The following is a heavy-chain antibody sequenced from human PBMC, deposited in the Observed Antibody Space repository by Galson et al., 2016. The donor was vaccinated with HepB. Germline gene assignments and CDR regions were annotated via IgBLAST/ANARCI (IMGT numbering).Heavy chain of an antibody. J-gene: IGHJ4*02. CDR3: ARRGIAVAGRGGIDY. D-gene: IGHD6-19*01. CDR2: IYPGDSDT. CDR1: AYSFTSYW. Sequence: QSGAEVKKPGESLRISCKGSAYSFTSYWIGWVRQMPGKGLEWMAMIYPGDSDTRYSPSFHGQVTIPADKSISTAYLQWSSLKASDTAMYYCARRGIAVAGRGGIDYWGQGTLVTVSS. V-gene: IGHV5-51*01.